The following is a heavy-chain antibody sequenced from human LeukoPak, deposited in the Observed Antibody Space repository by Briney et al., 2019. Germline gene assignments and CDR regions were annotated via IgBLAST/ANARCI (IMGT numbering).Heavy chain of an antibody. CDR2: MYYDGRT. V-gene: IGHV4-39*07. CDR1: GGSISSPNYY. CDR3: ARSRVVAVHYMDV. D-gene: IGHD2-2*01. J-gene: IGHJ6*03. Sequence: PSETLSLTCTVSGGSISSPNYYWGWIRQPPGKGLEWIGSMYYDGRTYYNPSLKSRVTISADTSKNQFSLKLSSVTAADTAVYYCARSRVVAVHYMDVWGKGTTVTVSS.